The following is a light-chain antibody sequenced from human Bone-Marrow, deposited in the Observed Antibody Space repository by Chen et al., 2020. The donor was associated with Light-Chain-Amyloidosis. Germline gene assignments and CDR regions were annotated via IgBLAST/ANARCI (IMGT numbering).Light chain of an antibody. CDR1: SSDVGGDNH. V-gene: IGLV2-14*01. J-gene: IGLJ1*01. CDR2: EVT. Sequence: QSALTQPPSVSGAPGPSMTFSCTGASSDVGGDNHVSWYQQHPEKAPKLMIFEVTIRPSWVPDLFSDSKSDNTASLTISGLQSEDEAYYFCSSYTITNPRGFGSVTRVTVL. CDR3: SSYTITNPRG.